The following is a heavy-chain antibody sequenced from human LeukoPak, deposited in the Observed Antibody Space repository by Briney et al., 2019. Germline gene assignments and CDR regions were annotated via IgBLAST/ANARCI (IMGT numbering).Heavy chain of an antibody. V-gene: IGHV3-74*01. D-gene: IGHD7-27*01. CDR1: GFTFGSYW. Sequence: QPGGSLRLSCVASGFTFGSYWRPGVRRVPGKGWIWVSRGKSDGGNTNYADSVKGRFTICRHNAKDTLYLEMNSLRAEDTAVYYCARGAHSFWGFPHWGQGTLVTVSS. J-gene: IGHJ4*02. CDR3: ARGAHSFWGFPH. CDR2: GKSDGGNT.